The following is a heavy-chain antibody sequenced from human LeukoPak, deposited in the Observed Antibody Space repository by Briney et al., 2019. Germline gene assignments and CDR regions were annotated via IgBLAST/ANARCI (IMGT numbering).Heavy chain of an antibody. Sequence: ASVKVSCKASGYTFTSYDINWVRQATGQGLEWMGWMNPNSGNTGYAQKFQGRVTITRNTSISTAYMELSSLRSEDTAVYYCARGGPRDYPRRSARLLATMGDYWGQGTLVTVSS. CDR2: MNPNSGNT. D-gene: IGHD5-24*01. CDR1: GYTFTSYD. J-gene: IGHJ4*02. CDR3: ARGGPRDYPRRSARLLATMGDY. V-gene: IGHV1-8*03.